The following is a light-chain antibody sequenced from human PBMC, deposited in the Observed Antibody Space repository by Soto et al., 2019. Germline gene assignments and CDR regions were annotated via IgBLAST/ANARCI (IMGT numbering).Light chain of an antibody. J-gene: IGLJ2*01. Sequence: QSALTQPASVSESPGQSITISCTGTSGDVGTYNLVSWYQQHPGRAPKLIIFEVNKRPSGVSNRLSGSKSGNTASLAISGLQADDEADYHCCSYAGRSNVVCGGGTEVTVL. CDR2: EVN. CDR3: CSYAGRSNVV. V-gene: IGLV2-23*02. CDR1: SGDVGTYNL.